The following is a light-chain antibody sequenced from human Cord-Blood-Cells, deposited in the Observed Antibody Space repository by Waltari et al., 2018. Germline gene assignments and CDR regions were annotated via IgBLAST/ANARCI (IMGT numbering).Light chain of an antibody. J-gene: IGLJ3*02. CDR3: SSYTSSSTLVPWV. CDR2: DVS. Sequence: QSALTQPASVSGSPGQSITISCTGTSSDVGGYNYVSWYQQHPGKAPKLMIYDVSNRPSGVSNRFSGSKSGNTASLTISGLQAEDEADYYCSSYTSSSTLVPWVFGGGTKLTVL. CDR1: SSDVGGYNY. V-gene: IGLV2-14*01.